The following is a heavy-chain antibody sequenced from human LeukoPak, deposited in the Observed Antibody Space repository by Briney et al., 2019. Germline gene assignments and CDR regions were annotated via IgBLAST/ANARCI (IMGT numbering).Heavy chain of an antibody. Sequence: GGFLRLSCAASGFTFDDYAMHWVRQAPGKGLEWVSGISWNSGSIGYADSVKGRFTISRDNAKNSLYLQMNSLRAEDTALYYCAKDSDYYDSSGKLDVWGKGTTVTVSS. CDR1: GFTFDDYA. J-gene: IGHJ6*04. V-gene: IGHV3-9*01. CDR3: AKDSDYYDSSGKLDV. CDR2: ISWNSGSI. D-gene: IGHD3-22*01.